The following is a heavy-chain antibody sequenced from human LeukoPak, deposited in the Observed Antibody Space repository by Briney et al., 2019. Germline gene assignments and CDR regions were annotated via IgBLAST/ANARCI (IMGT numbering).Heavy chain of an antibody. J-gene: IGHJ4*02. V-gene: IGHV3-7*01. CDR2: IKKDGSEK. CDR1: GFTFSSYW. CDR3: ARGLSGVTGYTYGRGIDY. D-gene: IGHD5-18*01. Sequence: PGGSLRLSCAASGFTFSSYWMNWVRQAPGKGLEWVANIKKDGSEKYYVDSVKGRLAISRDNAKTSLYLQMNSLRAEDTAVYYCARGLSGVTGYTYGRGIDYWGQGTLVTVSS.